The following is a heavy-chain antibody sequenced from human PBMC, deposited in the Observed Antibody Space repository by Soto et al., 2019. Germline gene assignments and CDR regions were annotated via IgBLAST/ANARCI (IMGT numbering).Heavy chain of an antibody. CDR2: TYFRSKWFN. CDR1: GDSLSSKSGA. Sequence: PSQTLSLTCDISGDSLSSKSGAWNWIRQSPSRGLEWLGRTYFRSKWFNDYAPSVKSRLTINPDTSKNQFSLHLSSVTPEDTAIYYCARRLFDRGSDFDSWGQGSLGTVSS. CDR3: ARRLFDRGSDFDS. J-gene: IGHJ4*02. D-gene: IGHD5-12*01. V-gene: IGHV6-1*01.